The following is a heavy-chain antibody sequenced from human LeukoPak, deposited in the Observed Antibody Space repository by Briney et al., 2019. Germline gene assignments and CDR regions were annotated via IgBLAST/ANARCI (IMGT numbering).Heavy chain of an antibody. CDR2: INPNSGGA. CDR1: GYTFTGYY. Sequence: GASVKVSCKASGYTFTGYYMHWVRQAPGQGLEWMGWINPNSGGANYAQKFQGRVTMTRDTSISTAYMELSRLRSDDTVVYYCAREAYDYGDDSREPNFDYWGQGTLVTVSS. CDR3: AREAYDYGDDSREPNFDY. D-gene: IGHD4-17*01. V-gene: IGHV1-2*02. J-gene: IGHJ4*02.